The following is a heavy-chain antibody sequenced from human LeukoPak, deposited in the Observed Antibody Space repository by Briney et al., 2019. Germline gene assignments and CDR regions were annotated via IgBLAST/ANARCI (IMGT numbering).Heavy chain of an antibody. J-gene: IGHJ4*02. CDR2: IIPIFGTA. Sequence: ASVKVSCKASGGTFSSYAISWVRQAPGRGLEWMGGIIPIFGTANYAQKFQGRVTITADESTSTAHMELSSLRSEDTAVYYCARAPYSSGWYEVEHWGQGTLVTVSS. D-gene: IGHD6-19*01. CDR3: ARAPYSSGWYEVEH. CDR1: GGTFSSYA. V-gene: IGHV1-69*13.